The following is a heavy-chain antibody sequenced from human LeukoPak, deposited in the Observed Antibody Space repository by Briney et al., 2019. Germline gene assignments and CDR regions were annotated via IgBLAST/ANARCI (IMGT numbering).Heavy chain of an antibody. D-gene: IGHD1-1*01. CDR1: GSTFSSYW. CDR2: INGDESRT. V-gene: IGHV3-74*01. J-gene: IGHJ6*04. CDR3: VRGQLERPFDFYYGMDV. Sequence: GGSLRLSCAASGSTFSSYWMHWVRQGPGKGLVWVARINGDESRTTYADSVRDRFTISRDNAKNTLYRQMNSLRAEDTAVYYCVRGQLERPFDFYYGMDVWGKGTTVTVSS.